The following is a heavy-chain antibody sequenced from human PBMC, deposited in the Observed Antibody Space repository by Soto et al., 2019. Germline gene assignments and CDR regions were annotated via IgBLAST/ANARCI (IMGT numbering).Heavy chain of an antibody. V-gene: IGHV3-33*01. CDR1: GFTFSSYG. J-gene: IGHJ6*02. CDR2: IWYDGSNK. CDR3: ARDSGTDYYYYGMDV. D-gene: IGHD1-26*01. Sequence: GGSLRLSCAASGFTFSSYGMHWVRQAPGKGLEWVAVIWYDGSNKYYADSVKGRFTISRDNSKNTLYLQMNSLRAEDTDVYYCARDSGTDYYYYGMDVWRQGTPVTVSS.